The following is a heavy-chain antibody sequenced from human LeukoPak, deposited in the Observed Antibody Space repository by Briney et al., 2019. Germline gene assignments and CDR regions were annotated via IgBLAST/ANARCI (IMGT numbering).Heavy chain of an antibody. J-gene: IGHJ4*02. Sequence: PSETLSLTCTVSGGSISSYYWTWIRRPPGKGLEWIGYIHYSGSTNYNPSLKSRVTMSVDTSNNQFSLKLNSVSAADTAVYYCARGEGGVLMVYANRVGFDYWGQGTLVTVSS. V-gene: IGHV4-59*01. D-gene: IGHD2-8*01. CDR2: IHYSGST. CDR1: GGSISSYY. CDR3: ARGEGGVLMVYANRVGFDY.